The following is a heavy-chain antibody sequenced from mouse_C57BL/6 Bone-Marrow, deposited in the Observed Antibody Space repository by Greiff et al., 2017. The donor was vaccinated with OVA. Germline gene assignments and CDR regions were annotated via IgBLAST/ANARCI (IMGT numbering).Heavy chain of an antibody. Sequence: QVQLQQSGAELVRPGASVTLSCKASGYTFTDYEMHWVKQTPVHGLEWIGAIDPETGGTAYNQKFKGKAIMTADKSSSTAYMELRSLRSVDTAVYYCTGKTMVTTAGFAYWGPGTLVTVSA. D-gene: IGHD2-2*01. J-gene: IGHJ3*01. CDR2: IDPETGGT. CDR3: TGKTMVTTAGFAY. CDR1: GYTFTDYE. V-gene: IGHV1-15*01.